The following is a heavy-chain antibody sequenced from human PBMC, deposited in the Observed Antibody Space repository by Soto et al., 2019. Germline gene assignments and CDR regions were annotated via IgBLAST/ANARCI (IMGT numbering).Heavy chain of an antibody. CDR3: ARVLRYFDWLLPNTNYYYYGMDV. Sequence: GGSLRLSCAASGFTFSSYAMHWVRQAPGKGLEWVAVISYDGSNKYYADSVKGRFTISRDNSKNTLYLQMNSLRAEDTAVYYCARVLRYFDWLLPNTNYYYYGMDVWGQGTTVTVSS. D-gene: IGHD3-9*01. CDR2: ISYDGSNK. CDR1: GFTFSSYA. J-gene: IGHJ6*02. V-gene: IGHV3-30-3*01.